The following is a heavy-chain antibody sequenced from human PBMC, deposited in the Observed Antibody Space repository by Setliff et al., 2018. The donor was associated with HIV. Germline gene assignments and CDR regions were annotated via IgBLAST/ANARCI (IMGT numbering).Heavy chain of an antibody. V-gene: IGHV4-59*01. J-gene: IGHJ3*02. CDR3: ARWGASGGRPDWHAFDM. Sequence: LSLTCTVSGGSIHSYYWNWIRQSPGKGLEWIGYIGYNGDTSYNPSLNSRVTLSVDRSKNQFSLKLSSVSAADTAVYFCARWGASGGRPDWHAFDMWGQGTMVTVSS. D-gene: IGHD2-15*01. CDR1: GGSIHSYY. CDR2: IGYNGDT.